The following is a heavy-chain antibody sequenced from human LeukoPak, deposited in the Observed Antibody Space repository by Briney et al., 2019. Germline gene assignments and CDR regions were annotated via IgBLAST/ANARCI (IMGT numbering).Heavy chain of an antibody. Sequence: ASETLSLTCTVSGGSISSGDYYWRWIRQPPGKGLEWIVYIYYSGSTYYNLSLKSRVTISVGTSKNQFSLKLSSVTAADTAVYYCARDYYDSSGYAWFDPWGQGTLVTVPS. CDR3: ARDYYDSSGYAWFDP. V-gene: IGHV4-30-4*08. CDR1: GGSISSGDYY. CDR2: IYYSGST. D-gene: IGHD3-22*01. J-gene: IGHJ5*02.